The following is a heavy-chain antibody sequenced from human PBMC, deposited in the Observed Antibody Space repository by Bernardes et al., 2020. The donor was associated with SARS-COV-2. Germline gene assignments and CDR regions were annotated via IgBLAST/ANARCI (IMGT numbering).Heavy chain of an antibody. CDR2: ISGSGNTT. CDR3: AKDDDRPLFGAPGFDS. D-gene: IGHD3-3*01. J-gene: IGHJ4*02. V-gene: IGHV3-23*01. CDR1: GFTVTQYD. Sequence: GGYLSRSGAASGFTVTQYDMSWVRQAPGKGLEWVSGISGSGNTTYYADSVKGRFTISRDNSKNTLFLQMDSLRAEDTAVYYCAKDDDRPLFGAPGFDSWGQGTLVTVSS.